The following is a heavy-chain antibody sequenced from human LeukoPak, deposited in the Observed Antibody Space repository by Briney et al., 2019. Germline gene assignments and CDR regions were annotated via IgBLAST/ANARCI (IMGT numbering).Heavy chain of an antibody. D-gene: IGHD3-3*01. J-gene: IGHJ4*02. CDR1: GFTFRNFG. Sequence: PGRSLRLSCAASGFTFRNFGMHWVRQAPGKGLERVAVIWYDGSENYYADSVKGRFTISRDNSKNMLYLQTNSLRAEDTAVYYCVRDRNALQFLDYWGQGTVVTVSS. CDR3: VRDRNALQFLDY. CDR2: IWYDGSEN. V-gene: IGHV3-33*01.